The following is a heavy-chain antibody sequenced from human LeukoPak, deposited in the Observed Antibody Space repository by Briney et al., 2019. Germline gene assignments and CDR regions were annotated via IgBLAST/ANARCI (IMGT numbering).Heavy chain of an antibody. V-gene: IGHV4-4*07. Sequence: SETLSLTCTVSGDSISGYYWIWIRQPAGKGLEWIGRMHTSGSTIYNPSLKSRVTMSLDASKNQFSLKLSSVTAADTAVYYCAREDSSSWRYYYYYMDVWGKGTTVTVSS. CDR3: AREDSSSWRYYYYYMDV. D-gene: IGHD6-13*01. CDR1: GDSISGYY. J-gene: IGHJ6*03. CDR2: MHTSGST.